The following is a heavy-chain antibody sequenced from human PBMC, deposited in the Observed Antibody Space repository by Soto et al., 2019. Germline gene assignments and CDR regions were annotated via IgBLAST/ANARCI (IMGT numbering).Heavy chain of an antibody. CDR1: GYTFTDYA. CDR3: ARGSGYYYWDDY. D-gene: IGHD3-22*01. CDR2: INAGNGNT. J-gene: IGHJ4*02. V-gene: IGHV1-3*05. Sequence: QVQLVQSGVEEKKPGASVKISCKASGYTFTDYAMHWVRQAPRQRLEWMGWINAGNGNTKYSQKLQGRVTITRDTSASTAYMELSSLRSEDTAVYYCARGSGYYYWDDYWGQGTLVTVSS.